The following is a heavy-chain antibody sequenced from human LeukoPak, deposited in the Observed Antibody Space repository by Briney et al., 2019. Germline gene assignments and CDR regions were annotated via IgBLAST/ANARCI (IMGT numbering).Heavy chain of an antibody. J-gene: IGHJ4*02. Sequence: ASVKVSCKASGYTFTSCAMHWVRQAPGQRLEWMGWINAGNGNTKYSQKFQGRVTITRDTSASTAYMELSSLRSEDTAVYYCARGGGCSSTSCYSDFDYWGQGTLVTVSS. V-gene: IGHV1-3*01. D-gene: IGHD2-2*01. CDR2: INAGNGNT. CDR3: ARGGGCSSTSCYSDFDY. CDR1: GYTFTSCA.